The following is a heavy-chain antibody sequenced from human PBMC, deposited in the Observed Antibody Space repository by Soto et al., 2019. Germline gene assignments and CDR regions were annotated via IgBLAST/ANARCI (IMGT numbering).Heavy chain of an antibody. CDR3: ARHNYGSGSTYFDY. D-gene: IGHD3-10*01. CDR1: GGSISSYY. V-gene: IGHV4-59*08. J-gene: IGHJ4*02. Sequence: QVQLQESGPGLVKPSETLSLTCTVSGGSISSYYWSWIRQPPGKGLEWIGYIYYSGSTNCNPSLKSRVTISVDTSKNQFSLKLNFMTAADTAVYYCARHNYGSGSTYFDYWGQGTLAPVSS. CDR2: IYYSGST.